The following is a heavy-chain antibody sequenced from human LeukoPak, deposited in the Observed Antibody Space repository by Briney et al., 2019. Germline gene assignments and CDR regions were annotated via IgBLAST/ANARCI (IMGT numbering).Heavy chain of an antibody. V-gene: IGHV3-23*01. CDR1: GFTFSSYA. D-gene: IGHD2-8*01. CDR3: AKMVREFYTIPYYFDY. CDR2: ISGSGAGT. J-gene: IGHJ4*02. Sequence: PGGSLRLSCAVSGFTFSSYAMNWVRQAPRKGLEWVSGISGSGAGTYYADSVKGRFTISRDNSKNTLYLQMNSLRAEDTAVYYCAKMVREFYTIPYYFDYWGQGTLVTVSS.